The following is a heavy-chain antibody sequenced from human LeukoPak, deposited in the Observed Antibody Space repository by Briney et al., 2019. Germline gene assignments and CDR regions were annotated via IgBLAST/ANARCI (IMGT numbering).Heavy chain of an antibody. CDR1: GGSISGYY. J-gene: IGHJ4*02. V-gene: IGHV4-59*01. Sequence: PSETLSLTCTVSGGSISGYYWSWIRQPPGKGLEWIGYIYYSGTTNYNPSLKSRVTLSVDTSKNQFSLKLSSVTAADTAVYYCARVSGDHALDYWGQGTLVTVSS. D-gene: IGHD4-17*01. CDR2: IYYSGTT. CDR3: ARVSGDHALDY.